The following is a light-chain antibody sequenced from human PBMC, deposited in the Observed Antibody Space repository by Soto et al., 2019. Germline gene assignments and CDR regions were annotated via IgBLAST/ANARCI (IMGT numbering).Light chain of an antibody. V-gene: IGKV3-15*01. J-gene: IGKJ2*01. Sequence: EIVMTQSPATLSVSPGERATLSCRASRSVSHNLAWYQQKPGQAPRLLFYGASFRATGVPARFSGSGSGTDFTLTISSLQSEDFAIYYCQQSNNWPYTFGQGTKLEIK. CDR2: GAS. CDR3: QQSNNWPYT. CDR1: RSVSHN.